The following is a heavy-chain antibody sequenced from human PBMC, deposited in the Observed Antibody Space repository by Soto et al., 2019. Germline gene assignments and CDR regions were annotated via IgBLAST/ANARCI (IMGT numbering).Heavy chain of an antibody. CDR1: GFTLSSYG. V-gene: IGHV3-30*18. Sequence: PXGSLRLACAASGFTLSSYGMHWVRQAPGKGLEWVAVISYDGSNKYYADSVKGRFTISRDNSKNALYLQMNSLRAEDTAAYYCAKDRAVTMIVVVPWHWAQGHLVTVSS. J-gene: IGHJ4*02. CDR3: AKDRAVTMIVVVPWH. D-gene: IGHD3-22*01. CDR2: ISYDGSNK.